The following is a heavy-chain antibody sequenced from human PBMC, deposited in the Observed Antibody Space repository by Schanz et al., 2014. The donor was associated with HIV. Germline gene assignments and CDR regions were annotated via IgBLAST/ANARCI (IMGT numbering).Heavy chain of an antibody. D-gene: IGHD3-22*01. Sequence: EVQLLESGGGLEQPGGSLRLSCAASGFNFNNYAMTWVRQAPGKGLEWVSAISGSGGSTYYADSVKGRFTISRDNSKNTLYLQMTTLRTDDTAVYYCAKPEYDSRGNSQSHFDYWGQGTLVTVSS. CDR1: GFNFNNYA. J-gene: IGHJ4*02. V-gene: IGHV3-23*01. CDR2: ISGSGGST. CDR3: AKPEYDSRGNSQSHFDY.